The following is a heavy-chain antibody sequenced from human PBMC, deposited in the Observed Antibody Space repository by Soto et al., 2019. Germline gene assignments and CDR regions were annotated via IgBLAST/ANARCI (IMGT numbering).Heavy chain of an antibody. D-gene: IGHD3-10*01. V-gene: IGHV1-2*04. CDR2: INPNSGGT. CDR1: GYTFTGYY. J-gene: IGHJ6*03. Sequence: ASVKVSCKASGYTFTGYYMHWVRQAPGQGLEWMGWINPNSGGTNYAQKFQGWVTMTRDTSISTAYMELSRLRSDDTAVYYCARDRGLDYGSGSSHSYYMDVWGKGTTVTVSS. CDR3: ARDRGLDYGSGSSHSYYMDV.